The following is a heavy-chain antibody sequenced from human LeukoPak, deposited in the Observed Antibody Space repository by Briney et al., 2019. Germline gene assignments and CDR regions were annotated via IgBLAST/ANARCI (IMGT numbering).Heavy chain of an antibody. CDR2: ISYDGSNK. CDR1: GFTFSSYA. V-gene: IGHV3-30*04. D-gene: IGHD1-26*01. CDR3: ARSSQSGSYYFDY. Sequence: GGSLRLSCAASGFTFSSYAMHWVRQAPGKGLEWVAVISYDGSNKYYADSVKGRFTISRDNSKNTLYLQMNSLRAEDTAVYYCARSSQSGSYYFDYWGQGTLVTVSS. J-gene: IGHJ4*02.